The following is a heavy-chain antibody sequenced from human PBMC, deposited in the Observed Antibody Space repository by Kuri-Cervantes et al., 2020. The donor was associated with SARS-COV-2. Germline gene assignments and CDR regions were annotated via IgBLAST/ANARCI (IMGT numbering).Heavy chain of an antibody. J-gene: IGHJ4*02. D-gene: IGHD3-3*01. Sequence: GESLKISCAASGFTFSSYSMNWVRQAPGKGLEWVSSISSSSSYIYYADSVKGRFTISRDNAKNSLYLQMNSLRAEDTAVYYCARDGYDFWSNEYYFDYWGQGTLVTVSS. CDR1: GFTFSSYS. CDR2: ISSSSSYI. V-gene: IGHV3-21*01. CDR3: ARDGYDFWSNEYYFDY.